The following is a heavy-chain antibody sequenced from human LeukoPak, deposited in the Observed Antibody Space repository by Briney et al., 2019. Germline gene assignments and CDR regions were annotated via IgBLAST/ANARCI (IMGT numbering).Heavy chain of an antibody. V-gene: IGHV4-39*01. D-gene: IGHD6-6*01. CDR2: IYYSGST. CDR1: GGSISSSSYY. CDR3: ARAGEYSSSALIGGGSWFDP. J-gene: IGHJ5*02. Sequence: SETLSLTCTVSGGSISSSSYYWGWIRQPPGKGLEWIGSIYYSGSTYYNPSLKSRVTISVDTSKNQFSLKLSSVTAADTAVYYCARAGEYSSSALIGGGSWFDPWGQGTLVTVSS.